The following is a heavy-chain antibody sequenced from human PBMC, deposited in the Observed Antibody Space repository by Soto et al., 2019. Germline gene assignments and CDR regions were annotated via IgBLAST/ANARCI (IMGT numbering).Heavy chain of an antibody. CDR1: GYTFTSYG. J-gene: IGHJ4*02. CDR2: ISAYNGNT. D-gene: IGHD2-2*01. Sequence: ASVKVSCQASGYTFTSYGISWVRQAPGQGLEWMGWISAYNGNTNYAQKLQGRVTMTTDTSTSTAYMELRSLRSDDTAVYYCARDLHICSSTSCYQGPTTAQLSPTIDYWGQGTLVTVSS. CDR3: ARDLHICSSTSCYQGPTTAQLSPTIDY. V-gene: IGHV1-18*01.